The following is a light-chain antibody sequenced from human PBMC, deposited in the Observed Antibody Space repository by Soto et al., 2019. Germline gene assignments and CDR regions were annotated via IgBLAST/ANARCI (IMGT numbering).Light chain of an antibody. J-gene: IGKJ1*01. CDR2: GAS. CDR3: QQYGSSPT. V-gene: IGKV3-20*01. Sequence: EIVLTQSPGTLSLSPGERATLSCRASQSVSSSYLAWYQQKPGQAPRLLIYGASSRATGIPDRFSGSGSGTDFTLTIRRLESEDFAVYYCQQYGSSPTFGQGTKV. CDR1: QSVSSSY.